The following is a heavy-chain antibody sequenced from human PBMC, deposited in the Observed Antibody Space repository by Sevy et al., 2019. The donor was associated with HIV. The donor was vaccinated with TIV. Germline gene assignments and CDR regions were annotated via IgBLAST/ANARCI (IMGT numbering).Heavy chain of an antibody. CDR3: AKTLSPMARELRYYFDY. J-gene: IGHJ4*02. D-gene: IGHD1-7*01. Sequence: GGSLRLSCAASGFTFSSYAMCWVRQAPGKGLEWVSAISGSGGSTYYADSVKGRFTISRDNSKNTLYLQMNSLRAEDTAVYYCAKTLSPMARELRYYFDYWGQGTLVTVSS. V-gene: IGHV3-23*01. CDR2: ISGSGGST. CDR1: GFTFSSYA.